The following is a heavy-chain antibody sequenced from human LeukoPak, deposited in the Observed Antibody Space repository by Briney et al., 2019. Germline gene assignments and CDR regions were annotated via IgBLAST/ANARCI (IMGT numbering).Heavy chain of an antibody. CDR1: GFTFSNFE. V-gene: IGHV3-48*02. CDR3: ARERGRYCSGGSCSTNNQDAFDF. CDR2: ISSSSSSI. Sequence: PGGSLRLSCAASGFTFSNFEMNWVRQAPGKGLEWVSYISSSSSSIYYADSVKGRFTISRDNAKNSLYLQMNSLRDEDTAVYYCARERGRYCSGGSCSTNNQDAFDFWGLGTVVTVSS. D-gene: IGHD2-15*01. J-gene: IGHJ3*01.